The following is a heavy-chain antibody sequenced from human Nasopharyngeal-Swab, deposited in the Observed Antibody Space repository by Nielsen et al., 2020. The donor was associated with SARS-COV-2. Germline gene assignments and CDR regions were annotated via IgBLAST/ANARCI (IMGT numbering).Heavy chain of an antibody. CDR1: GGSISSYY. J-gene: IGHJ4*02. D-gene: IGHD4-17*01. Sequence: SETLSLTCTVSGGSISSYYWSWIRQPPGKGLEWIGYTYYSGSTNYNPSLKSRVTISVDSSKNQFSLKLSSVTAADTAVYYCARGKAVTYDYWGQGTLVTVSS. CDR2: TYYSGST. CDR3: ARGKAVTYDY. V-gene: IGHV4-59*01.